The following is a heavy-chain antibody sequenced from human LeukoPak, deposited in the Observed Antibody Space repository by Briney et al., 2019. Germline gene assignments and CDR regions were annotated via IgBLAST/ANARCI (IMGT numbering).Heavy chain of an antibody. Sequence: ASVKVSCKASGSTFTSYGISWVRQAPGQGLEWMGWISAYSGNTNYAQKLQGRVTTTTDTSTSTAYMELRSLRSDDTAVYYCARDIDRYCSGGSCFGGYWGQGTLVTVSS. V-gene: IGHV1-18*01. CDR2: ISAYSGNT. J-gene: IGHJ4*02. D-gene: IGHD2-15*01. CDR3: ARDIDRYCSGGSCFGGY. CDR1: GSTFTSYG.